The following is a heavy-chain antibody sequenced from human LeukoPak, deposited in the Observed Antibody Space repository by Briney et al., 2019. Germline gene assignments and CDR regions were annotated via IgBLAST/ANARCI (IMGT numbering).Heavy chain of an antibody. CDR3: ARASYRRLWFGEDRYFDY. Sequence: GGSLRLSCAASGFTFSSYAMSWVRQAPGKGLEWVSAISGSGGSTYYAHSVKGRFTISRDNSKNTLYLQMNSLRAEDTAVYYCARASYRRLWFGEDRYFDYWGQGTLVTVSS. V-gene: IGHV3-23*01. D-gene: IGHD3-10*01. CDR2: ISGSGGST. CDR1: GFTFSSYA. J-gene: IGHJ4*02.